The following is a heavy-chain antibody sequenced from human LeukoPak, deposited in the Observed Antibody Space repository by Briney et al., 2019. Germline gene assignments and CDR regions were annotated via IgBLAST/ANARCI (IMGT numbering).Heavy chain of an antibody. J-gene: IGHJ6*04. CDR3: AKGGYCSSTSCDGVYYYYGMDV. CDR1: GFTFSSYA. CDR2: ISGSGGST. D-gene: IGHD2-2*01. V-gene: IGHV3-23*01. Sequence: GGSLRLSCAASGFTFSSYAMSWVRQAPGKGLEWVSAISGSGGSTYYADSVKGRFTISRDNSKNTLYLQMNSLRAEDTAVYYCAKGGYCSSTSCDGVYYYYGMDVWGKGTTVTVSS.